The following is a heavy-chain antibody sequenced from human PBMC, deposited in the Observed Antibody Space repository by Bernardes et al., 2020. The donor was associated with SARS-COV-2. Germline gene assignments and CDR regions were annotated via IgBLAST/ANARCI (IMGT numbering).Heavy chain of an antibody. D-gene: IGHD3-16*01. Sequence: GGSLSLSCVASGFSYGSYVMHWVRPAPGKGLVWVSRINHDGTMANYADFVKGRFTVSRDNAKNTVYLQMNSLTAEDTAVYYCTRDVRLIFFDYWGQGSLVTVSS. V-gene: IGHV3-74*01. CDR1: GFSYGSYV. CDR2: INHDGTMA. CDR3: TRDVRLIFFDY. J-gene: IGHJ4*02.